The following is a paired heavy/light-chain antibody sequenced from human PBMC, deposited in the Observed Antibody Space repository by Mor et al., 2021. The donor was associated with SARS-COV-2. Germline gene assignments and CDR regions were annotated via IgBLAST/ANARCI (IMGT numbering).Heavy chain of an antibody. V-gene: IGHV2-26*01. D-gene: IGHD3-9*01. J-gene: IGHJ4*02. CDR3: ARVQGWRDRYFDWLLHCFDY. CDR2: IFSNDEK. Sequence: QVTLKESGPVLVKPTETLTLTCTVSGFSLSNARMGVSWIRQPPGKALEWLAHIFSNDEKSYSTSLKSRLTISKDTSKSQVVLTMTNMDPVDTATYYCARVQGWRDRYFDWLLHCFDYWGQGTLVTVSS. CDR1: GFSLSNARMG.
Light chain of an antibody. J-gene: IGLJ2*01. Sequence: QSVLTQPPSASGTPGQRVTISCSGSSSNIGSNTVNWYQQLPGTAPKLLLYSNNQRPSGVPDRFSGSKSATSASLAISGLQSEDEADYYCSAWDDRLNGVVFGGGTKLTVL. V-gene: IGLV1-44*01. CDR1: SSNIGSNT. CDR2: SNN. CDR3: SAWDDRLNGVV.